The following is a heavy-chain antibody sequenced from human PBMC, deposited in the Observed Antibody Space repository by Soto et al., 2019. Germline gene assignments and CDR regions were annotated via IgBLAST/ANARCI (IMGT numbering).Heavy chain of an antibody. CDR2: IIPIFGTA. CDR3: ARGGLQFLRSPGRAMDV. CDR1: GGTFSSYA. D-gene: IGHD5-12*01. Sequence: QVQLVQSGAEVKKPGSSVKVSCKASGGTFSSYAISWVRQAPGQGLEWMGGIIPIFGTANYAQKFQGRVTITADESTSTAYMELSSLRSEDTAVYYCARGGLQFLRSPGRAMDVWGQGTTVIVSS. V-gene: IGHV1-69*12. J-gene: IGHJ6*02.